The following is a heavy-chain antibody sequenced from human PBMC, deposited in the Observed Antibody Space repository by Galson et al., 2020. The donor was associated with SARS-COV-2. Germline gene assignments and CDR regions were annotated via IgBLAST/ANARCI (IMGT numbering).Heavy chain of an antibody. CDR3: ARDAVALVGMSVVVSATHFDS. V-gene: IGHV3-11*01. D-gene: IGHD3-22*01. CDR1: GFTFSNHY. J-gene: IGHJ4*02. Sequence: KIGESLKISCAASGFTFSNHYMGWIRQAPGKGLQWVSYISDVSDNIYYTDSVKGRFTISRDNAKASLYLQMNSLRVEDTAVYYCARDAVALVGMSVVVSATHFDSWGRGTLVTVSS. CDR2: ISDVSDNI.